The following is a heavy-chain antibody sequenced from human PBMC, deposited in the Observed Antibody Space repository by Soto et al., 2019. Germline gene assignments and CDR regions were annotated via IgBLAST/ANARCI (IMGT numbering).Heavy chain of an antibody. Sequence: QVQLVESGGGVVQPGRSLRLSCAASGFTFSSYGMHWVRQAPGKGLEWVAVISYDGSNKYYADSVKGRFTISRDNSKNTLYLQMNSLRAEATAVYYCAKGSTAMTYFDYWGQGTLVTFSS. CDR3: AKGSTAMTYFDY. V-gene: IGHV3-30*18. J-gene: IGHJ4*02. CDR1: GFTFSSYG. D-gene: IGHD5-18*01. CDR2: ISYDGSNK.